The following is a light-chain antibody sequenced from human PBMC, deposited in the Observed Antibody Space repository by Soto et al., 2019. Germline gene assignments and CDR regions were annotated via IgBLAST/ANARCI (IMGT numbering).Light chain of an antibody. Sequence: QSSLTQPASVSGSPGQSITISCTGTSSDVGGYNYVSWYQQHPGKAPKLMIYDVSKRPSGVPDRFSGSKSGNTASLTISGLQTEDEADYYCCSYAGRYTYVFGTGTKATVL. V-gene: IGLV2-11*01. CDR1: SSDVGGYNY. J-gene: IGLJ1*01. CDR2: DVS. CDR3: CSYAGRYTYV.